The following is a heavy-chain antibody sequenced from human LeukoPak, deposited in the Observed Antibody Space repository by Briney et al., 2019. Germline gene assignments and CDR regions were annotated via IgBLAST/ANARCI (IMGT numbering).Heavy chain of an antibody. CDR1: GGSISSGGYS. CDR3: ARGVYQDDFWSGYSYNWFDP. D-gene: IGHD3-3*01. Sequence: PSETLSLTCAVSGGSISSGGYSWSWIRQPPGQGLEWIGYIYHSGSTYYNPSLKSRVTMSVDTSKNQFSLKLSSVTAADTAVYYCARGVYQDDFWSGYSYNWFDPWGQGTLVTVSS. V-gene: IGHV4-30-2*01. J-gene: IGHJ5*02. CDR2: IYHSGST.